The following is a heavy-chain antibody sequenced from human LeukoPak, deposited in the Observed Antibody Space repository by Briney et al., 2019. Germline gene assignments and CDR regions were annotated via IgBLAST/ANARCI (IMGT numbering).Heavy chain of an antibody. J-gene: IGHJ6*02. CDR1: GFTFSSYG. V-gene: IGHV3-33*01. CDR3: AGDRSNYPYYYYGMDV. CDR2: IWYDGSNK. D-gene: IGHD4-11*01. Sequence: GRSLRLSCAASGFTFSSYGMHWVRQAPGKGLEWVAVIWYDGSNKYYADSVKGRFTISRDNSKNTLYLQMNSLRAEDTAVYYCAGDRSNYPYYYYGMDVWGQGTTVTVSS.